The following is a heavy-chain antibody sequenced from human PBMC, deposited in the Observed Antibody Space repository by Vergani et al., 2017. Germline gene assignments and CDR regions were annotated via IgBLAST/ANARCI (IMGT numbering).Heavy chain of an antibody. J-gene: IGHJ3*02. CDR1: GFTVSSNY. CDR3: AKDRGYSYGVLDAFDI. Sequence: EVQLVETGGGLIQPGGSLRLSCAASGFTVSSNYMSWVRQAPGKGLEWVSVISWNSGSIGYADSVKGRFTISRDNAKNSLYLQMNSLRAEDTALYYCAKDRGYSYGVLDAFDIWGQGTMVTVSS. CDR2: ISWNSGSI. D-gene: IGHD5-18*01. V-gene: IGHV3-9*01.